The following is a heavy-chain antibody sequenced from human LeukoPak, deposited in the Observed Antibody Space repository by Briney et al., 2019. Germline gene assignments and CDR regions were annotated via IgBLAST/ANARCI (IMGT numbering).Heavy chain of an antibody. J-gene: IGHJ4*02. V-gene: IGHV3-23*01. CDR1: GFTFSSYA. CDR3: ASTLNDYVWGSYRTPFDY. D-gene: IGHD3-16*02. Sequence: GGSLRLSCAASGFTFSSYAMSWVRQAPGKGLEWVSVISGSGGRTSYADSVKGRFTVSRDNSKNTLYLQMGSLRAEDMAVYYCASTLNDYVWGSYRTPFDYWGQGTLVTVSS. CDR2: ISGSGGRT.